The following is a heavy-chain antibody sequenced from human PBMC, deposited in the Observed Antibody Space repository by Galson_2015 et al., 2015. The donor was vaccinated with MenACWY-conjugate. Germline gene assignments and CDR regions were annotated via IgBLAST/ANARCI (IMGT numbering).Heavy chain of an antibody. CDR2: ISSSSSYI. D-gene: IGHD3-10*01. V-gene: IGHV3-21*01. CDR1: GFTFSSYS. J-gene: IGHJ4*02. Sequence: SLRLSCAASGFTFSSYSMNWVRQAPGKGLEWVSSISSSSSYIYYADSVKGRFTISRDNSKNTLYLQMNSLRAEDTAVYYCAREGGSGSYFFDYWGQGTLVTVS. CDR3: AREGGSGSYFFDY.